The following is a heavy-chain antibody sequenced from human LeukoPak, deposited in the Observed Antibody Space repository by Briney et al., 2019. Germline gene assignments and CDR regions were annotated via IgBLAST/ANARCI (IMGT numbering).Heavy chain of an antibody. CDR1: GFIFSNNG. Sequence: GGSLRLSCAASGFIFSNNGMHWVRQAPGKGLEWVAFIRYDGSNKYYADSVKGRFTISRDNSKNTLYLQMNSLRAEDSAVYYCAKDPSSSKYDSSGYCDYWGQGPLVTVSS. D-gene: IGHD3-22*01. CDR3: AKDPSSSKYDSSGYCDY. CDR2: IRYDGSNK. J-gene: IGHJ4*02. V-gene: IGHV3-30*02.